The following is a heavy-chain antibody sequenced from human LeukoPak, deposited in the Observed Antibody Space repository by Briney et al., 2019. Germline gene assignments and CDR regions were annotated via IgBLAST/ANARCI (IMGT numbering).Heavy chain of an antibody. V-gene: IGHV3-64*01. J-gene: IGHJ6*04. D-gene: IGHD6-13*01. Sequence: GGNLRLSCAASGFTFSSYAMHWVRQAPGKGLEYVSAISNNGGSTYYENSVKGRFTISRDNAKSTLYLQMGSLRAEDRAVYYCARDFYISSWSRDVWGKGTTVTVSS. CDR1: GFTFSSYA. CDR3: ARDFYISSWSRDV. CDR2: ISNNGGST.